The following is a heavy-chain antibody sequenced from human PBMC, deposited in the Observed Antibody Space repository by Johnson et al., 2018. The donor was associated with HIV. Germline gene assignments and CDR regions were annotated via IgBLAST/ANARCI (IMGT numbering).Heavy chain of an antibody. D-gene: IGHD3-16*01. CDR2: IYSGGST. J-gene: IGHJ3*02. Sequence: EMQLVESGGGVVQPGRSLRLSCAASGFTVSRNYMNWVRQAPGKGLEWVSVIYSGGSTYYADSVKGRFTISRDSSKNTLYLQMNSLRVEDTAVYYCAKDMTQFWGSFGWSETQGAFDIWGQGTMVTVSS. V-gene: IGHV3-66*02. CDR1: GFTVSRNY. CDR3: AKDMTQFWGSFGWSETQGAFDI.